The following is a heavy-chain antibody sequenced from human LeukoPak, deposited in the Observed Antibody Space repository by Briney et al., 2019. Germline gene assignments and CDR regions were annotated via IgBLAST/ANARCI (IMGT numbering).Heavy chain of an antibody. V-gene: IGHV3-21*01. D-gene: IGHD3-9*01. CDR3: ARVHYDILTGYTDY. CDR1: GFTFSSYS. CDR2: ISSSSSYM. Sequence: GGSLRLSCAASGFTFSSYSMNWVRQAPGKGLEWVSSISSSSSYMYYADSVKGRFTISRDNAKNSLYLQMNSLRAEDTAVYYCARVHYDILTGYTDYRGQGTLVTVSS. J-gene: IGHJ4*02.